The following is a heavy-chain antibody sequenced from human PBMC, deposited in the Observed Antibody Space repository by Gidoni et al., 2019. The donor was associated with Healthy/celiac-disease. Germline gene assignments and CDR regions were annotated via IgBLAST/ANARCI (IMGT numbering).Heavy chain of an antibody. CDR3: ARDRLLLWFGVSNNWFDP. Sequence: QVQLQQWGAGLLKPSETLFLTCAVYGGSFSGYYWSWIRQPPGKGLEWIGEINHSGSTNYNPSLKSRVTISVDTSKNQFSLKLSSVTAADTAVYYCARDRLLLWFGVSNNWFDPWGQGTLVTVSS. J-gene: IGHJ5*02. CDR2: INHSGST. V-gene: IGHV4-34*01. D-gene: IGHD3-10*01. CDR1: GGSFSGYY.